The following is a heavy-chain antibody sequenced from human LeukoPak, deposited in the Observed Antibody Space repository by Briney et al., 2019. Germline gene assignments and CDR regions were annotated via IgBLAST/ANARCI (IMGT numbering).Heavy chain of an antibody. Sequence: GGSLRLSCAAAGFIFSSYGIHSVRQAPGEGLEWVAYIRHDESRTFYADSMKGRFTISRDNLKNTLYLQMNSLRAEDTALYYCAKSVIPSAYQGTYYMDVGGKGTTVTVS. D-gene: IGHD3-16*01. CDR3: AKSVIPSAYQGTYYMDV. J-gene: IGHJ6*03. CDR1: GFIFSSYG. CDR2: IRHDESRT. V-gene: IGHV3-30*02.